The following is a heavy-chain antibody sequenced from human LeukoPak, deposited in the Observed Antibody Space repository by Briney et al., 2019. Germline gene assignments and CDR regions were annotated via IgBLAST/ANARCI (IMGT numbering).Heavy chain of an antibody. CDR1: GGPISSGGYY. Sequence: SQTLSLTCTVSGGPISSGGYYWTWIRQHPGNGLEWIGYIYYSGSTYINPSLKSRVSISVDTSKNQFSLTLSSVTAADTAVYYCARRGVTLWNAFDIWGQGSIVTVSS. D-gene: IGHD2-21*02. CDR3: ARRGVTLWNAFDI. V-gene: IGHV4-31*03. CDR2: IYYSGST. J-gene: IGHJ3*02.